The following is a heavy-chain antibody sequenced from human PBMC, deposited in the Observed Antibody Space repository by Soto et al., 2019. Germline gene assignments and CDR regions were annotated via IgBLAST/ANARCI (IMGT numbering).Heavy chain of an antibody. Sequence: QVQLVESGGGVVQPGRSLRLSCAASGFTFSSYGMHWVRQAPGKGLEWVAVISYDGSNKYYADSVKGRFTISRDNSKNTLYLQMNSLRAEDTAVYYCAKLDGGYSYQNIEDYFDYWGQGTLVTVSS. CDR1: GFTFSSYG. CDR2: ISYDGSNK. CDR3: AKLDGGYSYQNIEDYFDY. V-gene: IGHV3-30*18. D-gene: IGHD5-18*01. J-gene: IGHJ4*02.